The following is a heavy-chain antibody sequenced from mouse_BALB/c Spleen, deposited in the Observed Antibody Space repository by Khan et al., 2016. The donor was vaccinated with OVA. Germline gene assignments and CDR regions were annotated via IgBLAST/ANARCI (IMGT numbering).Heavy chain of an antibody. Sequence: VQRLQSGAELVKPGASVNLSCSASGFNIKDTYIHWVKQRPEEGLEWIGKIDPPNGDSKYDPKFQDKATITADTSSNTAYLQLSSLTSEDTAVYYCARRYDKPFAYWGQGTSVAVSS. J-gene: IGHJ4*01. V-gene: IGHV14-3*02. CDR3: ARRYDKPFAY. CDR1: GFNIKDTY. CDR2: IDPPNGDS. D-gene: IGHD2-12*01.